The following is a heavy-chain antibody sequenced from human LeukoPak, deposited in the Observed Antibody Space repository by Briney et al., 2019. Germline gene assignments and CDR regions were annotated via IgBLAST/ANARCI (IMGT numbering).Heavy chain of an antibody. CDR3: ARSTDSSGYYDLWDY. J-gene: IGHJ4*02. V-gene: IGHV5-51*01. CDR2: IYPGDSDT. D-gene: IGHD3-22*01. Sequence: ESLKISCKGSGYSFTSYLIGWVPQIPGKGLELMGIIYPGDSDTRYSPSFQGQVTISADNSVSTAYLQWSSLKASDTAMYYCARSTDSSGYYDLWDYWGQGTLVTVSS. CDR1: GYSFTSYL.